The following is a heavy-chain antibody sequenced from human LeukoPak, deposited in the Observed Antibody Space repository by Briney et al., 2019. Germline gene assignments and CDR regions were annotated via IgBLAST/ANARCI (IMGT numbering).Heavy chain of an antibody. J-gene: IGHJ4*02. CDR2: INPDSGGT. V-gene: IGHV1-2*02. CDR3: ARDFDYTGYDQFDY. D-gene: IGHD5-12*01. Sequence: ASVKVSCKASGYTFTGYYMHWVRQAPGQGLEWMGWINPDSGGTDYAQKFQGRVTMTRDTSISTGYMELSRLRSDDTAVYYCARDFDYTGYDQFDYWGQGTLVTVSS. CDR1: GYTFTGYY.